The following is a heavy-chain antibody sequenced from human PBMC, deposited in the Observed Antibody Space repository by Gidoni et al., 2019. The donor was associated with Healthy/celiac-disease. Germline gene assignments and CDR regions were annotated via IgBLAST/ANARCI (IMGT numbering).Heavy chain of an antibody. J-gene: IGHJ4*02. V-gene: IGHV1-69*01. CDR3: ARLRLLWFGEPRGYFDY. CDR2: LIPIFGTA. Sequence: HVQLVQSGAAVKKPGSSVTVSCKASAGTFISYATSWVRQAPGQALEWMGGLIPIFGTAHYAQKFQGSVTITADESTSTAYMELSSLRSEDTAVYYCARLRLLWFGEPRGYFDYWGQGTLVTVSS. CDR1: AGTFISYA. D-gene: IGHD3-10*01.